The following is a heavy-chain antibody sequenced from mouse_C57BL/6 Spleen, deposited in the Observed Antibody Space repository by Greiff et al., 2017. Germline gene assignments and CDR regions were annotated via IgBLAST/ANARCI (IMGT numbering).Heavy chain of an antibody. CDR1: GYTFTSYW. D-gene: IGHD1-1*01. CDR3: ARSPITTVVGGGYFDY. Sequence: QVQLQQPGAELVMPGASVKLSCKASGYTFTSYWMHWVKQRPGQGLEWIGEIDPSDSYTNYNQKFKGKSTLTVDKSSSTAYMQLSSLTSEDSAVYYCARSPITTVVGGGYFDYWGQGTTLTVSS. CDR2: IDPSDSYT. V-gene: IGHV1-69*01. J-gene: IGHJ2*01.